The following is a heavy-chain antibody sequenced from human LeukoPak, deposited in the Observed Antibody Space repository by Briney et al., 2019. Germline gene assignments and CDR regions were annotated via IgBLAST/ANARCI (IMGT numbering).Heavy chain of an antibody. D-gene: IGHD2-21*02. Sequence: IPGGSLRLSCAASGFTFSTYSMNWVRQAPGKGLEWVSSISSSSYYIYYADSVKGRFTISRDNAKNSLYLQMNSLRAEDTAVYYCARCPKSPLRRCGGDCCTSFDYWGQGTLVTVSS. CDR3: ARCPKSPLRRCGGDCCTSFDY. V-gene: IGHV3-21*04. CDR1: GFTFSTYS. CDR2: ISSSSYYI. J-gene: IGHJ4*02.